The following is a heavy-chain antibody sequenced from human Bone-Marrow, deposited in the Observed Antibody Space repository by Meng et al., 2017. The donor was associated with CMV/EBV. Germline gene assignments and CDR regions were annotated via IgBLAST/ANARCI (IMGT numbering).Heavy chain of an antibody. V-gene: IGHV4-39*01. D-gene: IGHD3-3*01. J-gene: IGHJ5*02. CDR2: IYYSGST. CDR3: ARLLITIFGVVTTNWFDP. CDR1: SISSGGYY. Sequence: SISSGGYYWSWIRQPPGKGLEWIGSIYYSGSTYYNPSLKSRVSISVDTSKNQFSLKLSSVTAADTAVYYCARLLITIFGVVTTNWFDPWGQGTLVTVS.